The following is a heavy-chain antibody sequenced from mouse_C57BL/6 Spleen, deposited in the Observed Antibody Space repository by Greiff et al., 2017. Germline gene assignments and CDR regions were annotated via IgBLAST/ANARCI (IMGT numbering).Heavy chain of an antibody. Sequence: QVQLKQPGAELVRPGSSVKLSCKASGYTFTSYWMDWVKQRPGQGLEWIGNIYPSDSETHYNQKFKDKATLTVDKSSSTAYMQLSSLTSEDSAVYYCAREGEYGYDEGYAMDYWGQGTSVTVSS. CDR1: GYTFTSYW. J-gene: IGHJ4*01. V-gene: IGHV1-61*01. CDR3: AREGEYGYDEGYAMDY. CDR2: IYPSDSET. D-gene: IGHD2-2*01.